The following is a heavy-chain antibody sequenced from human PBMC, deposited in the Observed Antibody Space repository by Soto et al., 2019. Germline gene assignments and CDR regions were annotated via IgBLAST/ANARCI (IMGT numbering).Heavy chain of an antibody. CDR1: GYTFTSYG. V-gene: IGHV1-18*01. J-gene: IGHJ6*02. D-gene: IGHD2-15*01. CDR2: ISAYNGNT. Sequence: ASVKVSCKASGYTFTSYGISWVRQAPGQGLEWMGWISAYNGNTNYAQKLQGRVTMTTDTSTSTAYMELRSLRSDDTAVYYCARDLNCSGGSCYSEWVYYYYGMDVWGQGTTVTVSS. CDR3: ARDLNCSGGSCYSEWVYYYYGMDV.